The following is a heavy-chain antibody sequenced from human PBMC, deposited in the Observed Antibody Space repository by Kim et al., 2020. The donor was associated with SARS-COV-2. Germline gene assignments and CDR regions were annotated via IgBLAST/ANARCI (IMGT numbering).Heavy chain of an antibody. V-gene: IGHV2-5*01. J-gene: IGHJ4*02. CDR2: DK. Sequence: DKRYSPSLQSRLTITKDTSKNQVVLTMTNMDPVDTATYYCAHFTAMVSFDYWGQGTLVTVSS. D-gene: IGHD5-18*01. CDR3: AHFTAMVSFDY.